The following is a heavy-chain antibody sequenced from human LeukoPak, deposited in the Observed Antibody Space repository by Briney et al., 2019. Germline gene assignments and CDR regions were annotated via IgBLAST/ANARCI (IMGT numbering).Heavy chain of an antibody. V-gene: IGHV1-69*01. CDR2: IIPIFGTA. J-gene: IGHJ4*02. Sequence: SVKVSCKASGGTFSSYAISWVRQAPGQGLEWMGGIIPIFGTANYAQKFQGRVTITADESTSTAYMELSSLRSEGTAVYYCARAHCSSTSCYVAEGYYFDYWGQGTLVTVSS. CDR3: ARAHCSSTSCYVAEGYYFDY. CDR1: GGTFSSYA. D-gene: IGHD2-2*01.